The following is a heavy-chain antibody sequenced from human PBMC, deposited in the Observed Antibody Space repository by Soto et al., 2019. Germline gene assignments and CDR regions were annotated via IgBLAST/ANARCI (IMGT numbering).Heavy chain of an antibody. J-gene: IGHJ4*02. CDR1: GFTFSDYY. Sequence: PGGSLRLSCAASGFTFSDYYMSWIRQAPGKGLEWVSYISSSGSTIYYADSVKGRFTISRDNAKNSLYLQMNGLRAEDTAVYYCAREDVLMVYAIDYWGQGTLVTVSS. V-gene: IGHV3-11*01. D-gene: IGHD2-8*01. CDR3: AREDVLMVYAIDY. CDR2: ISSSGSTI.